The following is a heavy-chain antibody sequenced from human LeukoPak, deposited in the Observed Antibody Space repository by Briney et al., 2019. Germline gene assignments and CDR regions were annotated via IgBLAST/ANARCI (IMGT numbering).Heavy chain of an antibody. J-gene: IGHJ4*02. CDR2: ISYDGSNK. D-gene: IGHD5-18*01. Sequence: GGSLRLSYAASGFTFSSYGMHWVRQAPGKGLEGVAVISYDGSNKYYADSVKGRFTISRDNSKNTLYLQMNSLRAEDTAVYYCAKEYSYGYFDVWGQGTLVTVSS. CDR3: AKEYSYGYFDV. CDR1: GFTFSSYG. V-gene: IGHV3-30*18.